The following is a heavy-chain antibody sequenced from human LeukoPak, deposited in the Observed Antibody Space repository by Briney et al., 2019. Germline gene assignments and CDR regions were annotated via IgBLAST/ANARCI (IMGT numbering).Heavy chain of an antibody. CDR1: GGSISSSNW. V-gene: IGHV4-4*02. CDR2: IYHSGST. D-gene: IGHD6-13*01. Sequence: SETLSLTCAVSGGSISSSNWWSWVRQPPGKGLEWIGEIYHSGSTNYNPSLKSRVTISVDKSKNQFSLKLSSGTAADTAVYYCARAGIAAADYFFDYWGQGTLVTVSS. J-gene: IGHJ4*02. CDR3: ARAGIAAADYFFDY.